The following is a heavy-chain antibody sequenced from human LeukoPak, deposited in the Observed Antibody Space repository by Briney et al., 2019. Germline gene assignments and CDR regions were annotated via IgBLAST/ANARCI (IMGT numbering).Heavy chain of an antibody. Sequence: GGSLRLSCAASGFTFGNYGMDWVRQTPDKGLEWMAIISCDGNQKYYSDSVKGRFTISRDNSRNMVYLQMNSLRPEDTAVYYCVGSSAYVNMDVWGKGTTVIVSS. V-gene: IGHV3-33*08. D-gene: IGHD3-22*01. CDR3: VGSSAYVNMDV. CDR2: ISCDGNQK. CDR1: GFTFGNYG. J-gene: IGHJ6*03.